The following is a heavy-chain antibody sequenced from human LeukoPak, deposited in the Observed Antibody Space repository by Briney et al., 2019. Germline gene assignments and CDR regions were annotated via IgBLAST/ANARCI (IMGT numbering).Heavy chain of an antibody. D-gene: IGHD2-21*01. V-gene: IGHV3-9*01. Sequence: SLRLSCAASGFTFDDYAMHWVRQAPGKGLEWVSGISWNSGSIGYADSVKGRFTISRDNAKNSLYLQMNSLRAEDTAIYYCAKSDCGSDGCKLYNYWAQGTQVTVSS. CDR3: AKSDCGSDGCKLYNY. CDR2: ISWNSGSI. CDR1: GFTFDDYA. J-gene: IGHJ4*02.